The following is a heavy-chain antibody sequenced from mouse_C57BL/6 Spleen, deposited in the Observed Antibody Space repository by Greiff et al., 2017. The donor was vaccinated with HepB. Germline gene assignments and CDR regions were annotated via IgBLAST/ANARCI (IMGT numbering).Heavy chain of an antibody. J-gene: IGHJ3*01. Sequence: VQLQQSGAELVKPGASVKLSCKASGYTFTEYTIHWVKQRSGQGLEWIGWFYPGSGSIKYNEKFKDKATLTADKSSSTVYMALSRLTSQDSAVYFCARHEEGPPLRPAWFAYWGQGTLVTVSA. CDR1: GYTFTEYT. V-gene: IGHV1-62-2*01. CDR2: FYPGSGSI. D-gene: IGHD1-2*01. CDR3: ARHEEGPPLRPAWFAY.